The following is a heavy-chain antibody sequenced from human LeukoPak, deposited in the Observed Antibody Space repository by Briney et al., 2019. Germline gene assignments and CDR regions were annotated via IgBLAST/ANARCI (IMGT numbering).Heavy chain of an antibody. V-gene: IGHV4-59*01. J-gene: IGHJ3*02. CDR2: IYYSGST. Sequence: SETLSLTCTVSGGSISSYYWSWIRQPPGKGLEWIGYIYYSGSTNYNPSLKSRVTISVDTSKNQFSLKLSSVTAADTAVYYCASADDYGDYVDRDDAFDIWGQGTMVTVSS. D-gene: IGHD4-17*01. CDR1: GGSISSYY. CDR3: ASADDYGDYVDRDDAFDI.